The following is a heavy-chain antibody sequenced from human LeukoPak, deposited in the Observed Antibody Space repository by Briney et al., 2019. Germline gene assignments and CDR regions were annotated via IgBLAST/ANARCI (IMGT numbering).Heavy chain of an antibody. J-gene: IGHJ3*02. D-gene: IGHD2-21*02. CDR3: ARGGDPDAFDI. V-gene: IGHV3-53*01. Sequence: PGGSLRLSCAASGFTFSSYGMHWVRQAPGKGLEWVSVIYSGGSTYYADSVKGRFTISRDNSKNTLYLQMNSLRAEDTAVYYCARGGDPDAFDIWGQGTMVTVSS. CDR1: GFTFSSYG. CDR2: IYSGGST.